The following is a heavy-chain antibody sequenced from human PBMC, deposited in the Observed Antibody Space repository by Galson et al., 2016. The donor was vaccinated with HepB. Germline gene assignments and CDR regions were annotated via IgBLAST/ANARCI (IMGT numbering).Heavy chain of an antibody. CDR1: GFTFEDYA. D-gene: IGHD6-13*01. V-gene: IGHV3-9*01. CDR2: ISWNSQNI. J-gene: IGHJ1*01. Sequence: SLRLSCAASGFTFEDYALHWVRHTPGKGLEWVSGISWNSQNICYADSVKGRFSVSRDNAKRSLYLQMNSLKASDSAMYYCARHEHYSNGWYMDSWGQGTLVTVSS. CDR3: ARHEHYSNGWYMDS.